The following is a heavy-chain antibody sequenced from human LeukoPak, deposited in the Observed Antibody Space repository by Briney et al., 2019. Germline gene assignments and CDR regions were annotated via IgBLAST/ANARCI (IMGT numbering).Heavy chain of an antibody. D-gene: IGHD6-13*01. Sequence: PGGSLRLSCAASGFTVSSNYMSWVRLAPGKGLEWVSVIYSGGSTYYADSVKGRFTISRDNSKNTLYLQMKRLRAEDTAVYYCARGRGGSSWTYYYYYMDVWGKGTTVTVSS. CDR3: ARGRGGSSWTYYYYYMDV. V-gene: IGHV3-53*01. CDR1: GFTVSSNY. J-gene: IGHJ6*03. CDR2: IYSGGST.